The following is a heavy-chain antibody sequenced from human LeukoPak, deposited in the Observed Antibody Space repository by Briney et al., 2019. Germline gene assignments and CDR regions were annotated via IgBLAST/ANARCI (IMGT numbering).Heavy chain of an antibody. CDR2: ISAYNGNT. Sequence: GASVKVSCKVSGYTLTELSMHWVRQAPGQGLEWMGWISAYNGNTNYAQKLQGRVTMTTDTSTSTAYMELRSLRSDDTAVYYCARGAGYGHDWGQGTLVTVSS. CDR1: GYTLTELS. J-gene: IGHJ4*02. V-gene: IGHV1-18*01. CDR3: ARGAGYGHD. D-gene: IGHD5-18*01.